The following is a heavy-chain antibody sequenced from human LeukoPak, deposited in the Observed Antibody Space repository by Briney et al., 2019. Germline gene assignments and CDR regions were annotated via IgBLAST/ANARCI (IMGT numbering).Heavy chain of an antibody. CDR1: ESTLSSYG. V-gene: IGHV3-30*18. CDR2: ISYDGSNK. Sequence: GGSRNLSCEASESTLSSYGRTGSGRAQAKGLEWVEVISYDGSNKYYADSVKGRFTISRDNSKNTLYLQMNSLRAEDTAVYYCAKAGDSSGWYVHYWGQGTLVTVSS. CDR3: AKAGDSSGWYVHY. D-gene: IGHD6-19*01. J-gene: IGHJ4*02.